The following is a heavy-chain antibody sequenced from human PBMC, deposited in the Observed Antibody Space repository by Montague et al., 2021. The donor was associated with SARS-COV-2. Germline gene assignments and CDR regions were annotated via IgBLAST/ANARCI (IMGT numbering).Heavy chain of an antibody. CDR1: AGSISSHY. CDR3: ARAQNTCFIANCVNYFDF. J-gene: IGHJ4*02. Sequence: SETLSLTCTVSAGSISSHYWSWIRQPPGKALERIGYVYYTGSTKYNPSLKSRVTMSLDRPTNRFSLRLNSVTAADTAMYYCARAQNTCFIANCVNYFDFWGLGAQVTVSS. V-gene: IGHV4-59*11. CDR2: VYYTGST. D-gene: IGHD1-1*01.